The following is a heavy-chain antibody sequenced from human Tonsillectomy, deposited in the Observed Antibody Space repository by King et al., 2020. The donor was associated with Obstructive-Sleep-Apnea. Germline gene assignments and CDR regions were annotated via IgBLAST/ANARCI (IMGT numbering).Heavy chain of an antibody. Sequence: VQLVESGGGLVQPGGSLRLSCAASGFTFSSYAMSWVRQAPGKGLEWVSAISGSGGSTYYADSMKGRFTISRDNSKNTLYLQMNSLRAEDTAVYYCAKVPFSFIAAAGTGFDYWGQGTLVTVSS. V-gene: IGHV3-23*04. CDR1: GFTFSSYA. J-gene: IGHJ4*02. CDR3: AKVPFSFIAAAGTGFDY. D-gene: IGHD6-13*01. CDR2: ISGSGGST.